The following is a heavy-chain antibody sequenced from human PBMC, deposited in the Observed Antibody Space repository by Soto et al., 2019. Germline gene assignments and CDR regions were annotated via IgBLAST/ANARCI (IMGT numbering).Heavy chain of an antibody. CDR3: TIRGYSGYDPADYYYGMDV. CDR2: IKSKTDGGTT. CDR1: GFTFSNAW. D-gene: IGHD5-12*01. J-gene: IGHJ6*02. Sequence: GGSLRLSCAASGFTFSNAWMNWVRQAPGKGLEWVGRIKSKTDGGTTDYAAPVKGRFTISRDDSKNTLYLQMNSLKTEDTAVYYCTIRGYSGYDPADYYYGMDVWGQGTTVTVSS. V-gene: IGHV3-15*07.